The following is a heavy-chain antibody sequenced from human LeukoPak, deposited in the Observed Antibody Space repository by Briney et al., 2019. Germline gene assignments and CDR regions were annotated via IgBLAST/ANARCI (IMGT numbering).Heavy chain of an antibody. J-gene: IGHJ3*02. CDR2: INAGNGNT. V-gene: IGHV1-3*03. CDR1: GYTFTSYA. Sequence: ASVKVSCKASGYTFTSYAMHWVRQAPGQRLEWMGWINAGNGNTKYSQEFQGRVTITRDTSASTAYMELSSLRSEDMAVYYCALGDSGSYFLFDIWGQGTMVTVSS. D-gene: IGHD1-26*01. CDR3: ALGDSGSYFLFDI.